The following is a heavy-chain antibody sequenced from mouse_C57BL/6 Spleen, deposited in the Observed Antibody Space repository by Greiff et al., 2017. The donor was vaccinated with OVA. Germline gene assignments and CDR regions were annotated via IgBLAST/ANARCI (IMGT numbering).Heavy chain of an antibody. V-gene: IGHV1-7*01. J-gene: IGHJ4*01. CDR1: GYTFTSYW. CDR2: INPSSGYT. CDR3: ARSNYSTLYYYAMDY. D-gene: IGHD2-5*01. Sequence: VQGVESGAELAKPGASVKLSCKASGYTFTSYWMHWVKQRPGQGLEWIGYINPSSGYTKYNQKFKDKATLTADKSSSTAYMQLSSLTYEDSAVYYCARSNYSTLYYYAMDYWGQGTSVTVSS.